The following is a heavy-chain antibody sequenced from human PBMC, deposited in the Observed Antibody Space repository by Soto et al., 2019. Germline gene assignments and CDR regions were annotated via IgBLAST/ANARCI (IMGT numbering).Heavy chain of an antibody. CDR1: GGTFSSYT. J-gene: IGHJ6*03. CDR3: ARGLTYYDFWSGYSASMDV. CDR2: IIPILGIA. V-gene: IGHV1-69*02. Sequence: SVKVSCKASGGTFSSYTISWVRQAPGQGLEWMGRIIPILGIANYAQKFQGRVTITADKSTSTAYMELSSLRSEDMAVYYCARGLTYYDFWSGYSASMDVWGKGTTVTVSS. D-gene: IGHD3-3*01.